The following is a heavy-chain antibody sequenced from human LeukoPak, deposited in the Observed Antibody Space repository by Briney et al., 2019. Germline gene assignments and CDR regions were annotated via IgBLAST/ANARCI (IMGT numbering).Heavy chain of an antibody. CDR3: ARDYPSGWFLFDY. D-gene: IGHD6-19*01. Sequence: KPGGSLRLSCAASGFTFSTFSMNWVRQAPGKGLEWVSSISSSSSHIYYADSVKGRFTISRDSAKKSVYLQMNSLRAEDTAVYYCARDYPSGWFLFDYWGQGTLVTVSS. CDR2: ISSSSSHI. J-gene: IGHJ4*02. CDR1: GFTFSTFS. V-gene: IGHV3-21*01.